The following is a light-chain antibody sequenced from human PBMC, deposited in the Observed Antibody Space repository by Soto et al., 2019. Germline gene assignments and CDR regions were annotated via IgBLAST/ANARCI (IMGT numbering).Light chain of an antibody. V-gene: IGLV1-44*01. CDR2: SNN. CDR3: AAWDDSLNAWV. J-gene: IGLJ3*02. CDR1: RSNIGSNT. Sequence: QAVVTQPPSASGTPGQRVTISCSGSRSNIGSNTVNWYQQLTGTAPKLLIHSNNQRPSGVPDRFSGSKSATSASLAVSGLQSEDEADYYCAAWDDSLNAWVFGGGTKLTVL.